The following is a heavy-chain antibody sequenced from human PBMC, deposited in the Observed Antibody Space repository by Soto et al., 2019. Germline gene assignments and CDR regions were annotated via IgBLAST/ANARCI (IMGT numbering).Heavy chain of an antibody. CDR2: IYHSGST. Sequence: QVQLQESGPGLVKPSGTLSLTCAVSGGSISSSNWWSWVRQPPGKGLEWIGEIYHSGSTNYNPSLQSRVTISVDKSKNQFSLKLSSVTAADTAVYYCASWGPYYYDSSGYYYDYWGQGTLVTVSS. V-gene: IGHV4-4*02. D-gene: IGHD3-22*01. CDR3: ASWGPYYYDSSGYYYDY. J-gene: IGHJ4*02. CDR1: GGSISSSNW.